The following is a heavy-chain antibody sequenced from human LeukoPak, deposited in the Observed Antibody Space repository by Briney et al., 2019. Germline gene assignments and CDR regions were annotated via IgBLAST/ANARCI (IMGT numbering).Heavy chain of an antibody. V-gene: IGHV4-39*01. CDR3: ARLGWVYGSGSMNWFDS. CDR2: IYETGST. J-gene: IGHJ5*01. Sequence: SETLSLTCTVSGASISGTTFYWGWIRQSPDKGLEWVASIYETGSTYYNPSLRSRVTMSVDTSKNQFSLNLASVTASDTGVYFCARLGWVYGSGSMNWFDSWGQGILVTVSS. CDR1: GASISGTTFY. D-gene: IGHD3-10*01.